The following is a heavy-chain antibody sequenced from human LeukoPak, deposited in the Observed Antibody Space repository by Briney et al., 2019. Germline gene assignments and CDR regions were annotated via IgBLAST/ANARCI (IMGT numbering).Heavy chain of an antibody. Sequence: GGSLRLSCAASGFTFSSYWMSWVRQAPGKGLESLANIKQDGSEIYYVDSVRGRFTISRDNAKNSLYLQMNSLRAEDTAVYYCAKEIWPTVTTPGHTHFDYWGQGTLVTVSS. J-gene: IGHJ4*02. CDR1: GFTFSSYW. V-gene: IGHV3-7*01. CDR3: AKEIWPTVTTPGHTHFDY. CDR2: IKQDGSEI. D-gene: IGHD4-17*01.